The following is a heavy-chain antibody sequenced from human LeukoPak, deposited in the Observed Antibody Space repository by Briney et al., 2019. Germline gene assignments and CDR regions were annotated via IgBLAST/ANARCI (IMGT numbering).Heavy chain of an antibody. Sequence: SETLSLTCTVSGGSTSSYYWTWIRQPPGKGLEWIGYVYYSGSTNYNPSLKSRVTISVDTSKNQFSLKLSSVTAADTAMYYCARLLFQLPNYYFDYWGQGILVTVSS. CDR1: GGSTSSYY. CDR2: VYYSGST. J-gene: IGHJ4*02. CDR3: ARLLFQLPNYYFDY. V-gene: IGHV4-59*01. D-gene: IGHD2-2*01.